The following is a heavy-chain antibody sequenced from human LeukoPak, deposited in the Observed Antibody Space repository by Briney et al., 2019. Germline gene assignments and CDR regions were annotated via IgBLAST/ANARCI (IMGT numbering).Heavy chain of an antibody. V-gene: IGHV4-4*02. Sequence: PSGTLSLTCAVSRGSISSSNWWSWVRQPPGKGLEWIGEIYHSGSTNYNPSLKSRVIISVDKSKNHFSLKLTSVTAADTAVYYCATPTCYYGSGSSWGQGTLVTLSS. J-gene: IGHJ5*02. CDR1: RGSISSSNW. CDR3: ATPTCYYGSGSS. CDR2: IYHSGST. D-gene: IGHD3-10*01.